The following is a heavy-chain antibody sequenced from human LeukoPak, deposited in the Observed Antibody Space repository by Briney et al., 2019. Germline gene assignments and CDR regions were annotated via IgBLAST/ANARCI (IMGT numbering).Heavy chain of an antibody. Sequence: GSQRLSCAASGYTFYNYAVTWVRQAPGKGLEWVSSISHDGASTHYADSVKGRFTISRDNSKNTVFLQMDGLRAEDTAVYFCAKYGSGQLWLLGWYFDFWGRGTLVSVSS. V-gene: IGHV3-23*01. CDR2: ISHDGAST. D-gene: IGHD3-16*01. J-gene: IGHJ2*01. CDR3: AKYGSGQLWLLGWYFDF. CDR1: GYTFYNYA.